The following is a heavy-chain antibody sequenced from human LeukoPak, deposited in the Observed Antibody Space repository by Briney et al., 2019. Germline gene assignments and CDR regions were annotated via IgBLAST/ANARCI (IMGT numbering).Heavy chain of an antibody. CDR3: ARDGPYYDSSGYYHPHFDY. Sequence: ASVKVSCKASGYTFTDYYVHWVRQAPGQGLEWMGWISAYNGNTNHAQKLQGRVTMTTDTATNTAYMELRSLRSDDTAVYYCARDGPYYDSSGYYHPHFDYWGQGTLVTVSS. D-gene: IGHD3-22*01. J-gene: IGHJ4*02. CDR2: ISAYNGNT. CDR1: GYTFTDYY. V-gene: IGHV1-18*04.